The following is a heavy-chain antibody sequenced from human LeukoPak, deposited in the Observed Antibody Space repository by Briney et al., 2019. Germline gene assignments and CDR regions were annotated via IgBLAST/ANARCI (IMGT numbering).Heavy chain of an antibody. J-gene: IGHJ3*02. CDR1: GFTFSSYA. CDR2: ISYDGSNK. Sequence: GGSLRLSCAASGFTFSSYAMHWVRQAPGKGLEWVAVISYDGSNKYYADSVKGRFTISRDNSKNTLYLQMNSLRAGDTAVYYCARDRSGAFDIWGQGTMVTVSS. V-gene: IGHV3-30*04. D-gene: IGHD3-16*02. CDR3: ARDRSGAFDI.